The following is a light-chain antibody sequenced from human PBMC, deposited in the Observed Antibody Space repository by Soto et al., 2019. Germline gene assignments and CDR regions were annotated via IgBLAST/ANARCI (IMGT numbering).Light chain of an antibody. V-gene: IGLV2-14*01. J-gene: IGLJ1*01. CDR2: EVS. Sequence: QSVLTQPAPVSGSPGQSLTISCIGTSSDVGGYNYVSWYQHHPGNAPKLIIYEVSNRPSGVSNRFSGSKSANTASLTISGLQADDEADYYCSSYTSSSTYVFGIGTKVTVL. CDR1: SSDVGGYNY. CDR3: SSYTSSSTYV.